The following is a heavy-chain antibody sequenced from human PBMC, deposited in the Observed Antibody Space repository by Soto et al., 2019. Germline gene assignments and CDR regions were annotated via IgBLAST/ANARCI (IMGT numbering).Heavy chain of an antibody. CDR3: ARMNYDVLIGSAVNWFDP. Sequence: ASVKVSCKASGYTFTGYYMHWVRKAPGQGLEWMGWINPNSGNTNYVQKFQGRLTMTWDASISTAYMDLTSLTSDDTAVYYCARMNYDVLIGSAVNWFDPWGQGTLVTVSS. V-gene: IGHV1-2*02. CDR2: INPNSGNT. J-gene: IGHJ5*02. D-gene: IGHD3-9*01. CDR1: GYTFTGYY.